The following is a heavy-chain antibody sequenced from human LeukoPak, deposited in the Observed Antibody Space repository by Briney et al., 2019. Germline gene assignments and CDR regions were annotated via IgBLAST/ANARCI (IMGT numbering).Heavy chain of an antibody. J-gene: IGHJ4*02. CDR3: ARHPIFGGSNVYAFDS. CDR1: GSSISSYY. CDR2: IYYAGSV. D-gene: IGHD3-16*01. Sequence: SETLSLTCTVSGSSISSYYWSWIRQPPGKGLDYIGYIYYAGSVNYSPSLKSRATISVDTSKNHFSLKLTSVTAADTAVYYCARHPIFGGSNVYAFDSWGQGTLVTVSS. V-gene: IGHV4-59*08.